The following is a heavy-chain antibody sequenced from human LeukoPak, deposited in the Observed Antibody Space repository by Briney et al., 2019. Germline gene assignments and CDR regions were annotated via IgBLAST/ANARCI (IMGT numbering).Heavy chain of an antibody. J-gene: IGHJ4*02. V-gene: IGHV3-30*18. CDR2: ISYDGSNK. CDR3: AKSDVDTTHSY. Sequence: GGSLRLSCAASGFTFSSYGMHWVRQAPGKGLEWVAVISYDGSNKYYADSVKGRFTISRDNSKNTLYLQMNSLRAEDRAVCYCAKSDVDTTHSYWGQGTLVTVSS. D-gene: IGHD5-18*01. CDR1: GFTFSSYG.